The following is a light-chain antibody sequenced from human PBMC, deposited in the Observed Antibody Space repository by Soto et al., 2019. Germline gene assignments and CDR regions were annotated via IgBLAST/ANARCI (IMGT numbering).Light chain of an antibody. Sequence: QSVLTQPPSVSGSPGQSVTISCSWSSAKIGAGYDVNWYRQLPGTAPKLLIYGNSDRPSGVPDRFSGSKSGTSASLAITGLQAEDEADYFCQSYDRSLRTYVFGTGTKVTVL. V-gene: IGLV1-40*01. CDR1: SAKIGAGYD. CDR3: QSYDRSLRTYV. CDR2: GNS. J-gene: IGLJ1*01.